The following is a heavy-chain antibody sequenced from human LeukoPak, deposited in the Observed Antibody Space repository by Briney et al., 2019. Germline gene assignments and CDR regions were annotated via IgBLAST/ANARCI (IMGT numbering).Heavy chain of an antibody. CDR2: IIAMFTTA. J-gene: IGHJ6*03. CDR3: ARSNGPVLVSPGAPIHYYYYYMDV. D-gene: IGHD3-3*02. V-gene: IGHV1-69*06. Sequence: ASVKVSCKAPGVTFATYAISWVRQAPGQGLEWMGGIIAMFTTANYAQKFQGRVAITADKSTSTAYMELSSLRSEDTAVYYCARSNGPVLVSPGAPIHYYYYYMDVWGKGTTVTVSS. CDR1: GVTFATYA.